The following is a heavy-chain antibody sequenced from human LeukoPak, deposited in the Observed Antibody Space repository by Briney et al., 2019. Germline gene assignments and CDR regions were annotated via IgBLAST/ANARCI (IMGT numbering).Heavy chain of an antibody. V-gene: IGHV4-34*01. D-gene: IGHD2-2*01. Sequence: SETLSLTCAVYGGSFSGYYWSWIRQPPGKGLEWIGEINHSGSTNYNPSLKSRVTISVDTSKNQFSPKLSSVTAADTAVYYCAGYCSSTSCYYYYYYGMDVWGQGTTVTVSS. CDR2: INHSGST. CDR1: GGSFSGYY. CDR3: AGYCSSTSCYYYYYYGMDV. J-gene: IGHJ6*02.